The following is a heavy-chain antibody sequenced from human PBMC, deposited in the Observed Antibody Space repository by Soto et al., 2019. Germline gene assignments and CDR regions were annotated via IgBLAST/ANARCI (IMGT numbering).Heavy chain of an antibody. CDR3: ARIGSLLNYYYYGMDV. CDR2: INHSGST. Sequence: LSLTCAVYGGSFSGYYWSWIRQPPGKGLEWIGEINHSGSTNYNPSLKSRVTISVDTSKNQFSLKLSSVTAADTAVYYCARIGSLLNYYYYGMDVWGQGTTVTVSS. CDR1: GGSFSGYY. V-gene: IGHV4-34*01. J-gene: IGHJ6*02. D-gene: IGHD4-17*01.